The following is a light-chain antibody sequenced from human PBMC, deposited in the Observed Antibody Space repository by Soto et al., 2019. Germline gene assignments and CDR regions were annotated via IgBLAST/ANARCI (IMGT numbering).Light chain of an antibody. V-gene: IGKV1-5*03. CDR1: QSISSW. CDR2: KTS. J-gene: IGKJ1*01. CDR3: QYYNNYCWT. Sequence: DIQLTHSPSTLSASVGDRVTITCRASQSISSWLAWYQQQPGKAPKFLIYKTSNLESGVPSRFSGSGSGTEFTLTISSLKPDDFATYYCQYYNNYCWTFGQGTKVEIK.